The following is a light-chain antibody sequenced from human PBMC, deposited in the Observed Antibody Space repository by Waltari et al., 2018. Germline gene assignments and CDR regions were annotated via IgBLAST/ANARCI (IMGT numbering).Light chain of an antibody. CDR3: QQYGYTLWT. Sequence: EIVLTQSPGTLSLSPGERATLSCRASQTISNSHLAWYQQKPGQAPRPLIYSASSRATGIPDRFSGSGSGTDFTLTISRLEPEDLGVYYCQQYGYTLWTFGQGTKVEIK. J-gene: IGKJ1*01. V-gene: IGKV3-20*01. CDR2: SAS. CDR1: QTISNSH.